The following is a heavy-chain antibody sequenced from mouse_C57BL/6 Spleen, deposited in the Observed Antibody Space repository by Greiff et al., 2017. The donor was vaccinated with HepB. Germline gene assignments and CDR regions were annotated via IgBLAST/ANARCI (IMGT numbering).Heavy chain of an antibody. Sequence: EVMLVESGAELVRPGASVKLSCTASGFNIKDDYMHWVKQRPEQGLEWIGWIDPENGDTEYASKFQGKATITADTSSNTAYLQLSSLTSEDTAVYYCTTGGYYGNSNAMDYWGQGTSVTVSS. CDR1: GFNIKDDY. V-gene: IGHV14-4*01. CDR3: TTGGYYGNSNAMDY. D-gene: IGHD2-1*01. CDR2: IDPENGDT. J-gene: IGHJ4*01.